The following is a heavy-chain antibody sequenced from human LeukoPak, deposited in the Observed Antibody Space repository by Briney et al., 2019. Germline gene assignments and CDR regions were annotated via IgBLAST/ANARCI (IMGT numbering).Heavy chain of an antibody. D-gene: IGHD4-23*01. CDR2: IWYDGSKQ. Sequence: GGSLRLSCAASGFTFSNYGMHWVRQAPGKGLEWVAVIWYDGSKQLYVDSVKGRFTISRDNSKNILYLQMNSLRVEDTAVYYCARQTTMVTDFWGQGTLVTVCS. CDR3: ARQTTMVTDF. J-gene: IGHJ4*02. CDR1: GFTFSNYG. V-gene: IGHV3-33*03.